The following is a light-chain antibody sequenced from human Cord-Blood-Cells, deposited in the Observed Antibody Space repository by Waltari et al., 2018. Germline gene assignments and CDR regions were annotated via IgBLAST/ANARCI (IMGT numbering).Light chain of an antibody. CDR1: SSDVGGYNY. CDR3: SSYTSSSTLV. Sequence: QSALTQSASVSGSPGQSLTISCTGTSSDVGGYNYVSWYQQHPGKAPKLMIYEVSNRPSGVSNRFSGSKSGNTASLTISGLQAEDEADYYCSSYTSSSTLVFGTGTKVTVL. CDR2: EVS. V-gene: IGLV2-14*01. J-gene: IGLJ1*01.